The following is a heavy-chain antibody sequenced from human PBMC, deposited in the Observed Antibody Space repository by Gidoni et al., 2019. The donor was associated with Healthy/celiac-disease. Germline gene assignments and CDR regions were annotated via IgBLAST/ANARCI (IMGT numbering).Heavy chain of an antibody. CDR2: ISTNPVNP. D-gene: IGHD6-13*01. CDR3: ARGIAAAGTFPDY. Sequence: QVQLVQSGSELKKPGASVKVSCKASGYTCTSYAMNWVRQAPGQGLEGRGWISTNPVNPTYAQGFTGRFVFSLDTSVSTAYLQISSLKAEDTAVYYCARGIAAAGTFPDYWGQGTLVTVSS. CDR1: GYTCTSYA. J-gene: IGHJ4*02. V-gene: IGHV7-4-1*02.